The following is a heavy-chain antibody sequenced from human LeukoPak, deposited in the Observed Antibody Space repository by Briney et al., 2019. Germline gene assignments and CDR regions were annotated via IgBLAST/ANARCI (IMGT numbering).Heavy chain of an antibody. V-gene: IGHV3-23*01. J-gene: IGHJ5*02. CDR2: ISGSGGST. CDR1: GFTFSSYA. D-gene: IGHD6-13*01. Sequence: GGSLRLSCAASGFTFSSYAMSWVRQAPGKGLEWVSAISGSGGSTYYADSVKGRFTISRGNSKNTLYLQMNSLRAEDTAVYYCAKGDSSWYVGALGTWGQGTLVTVSS. CDR3: AKGDSSWYVGALGT.